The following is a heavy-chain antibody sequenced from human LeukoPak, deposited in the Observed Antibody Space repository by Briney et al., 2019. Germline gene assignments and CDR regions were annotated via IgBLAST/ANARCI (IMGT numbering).Heavy chain of an antibody. D-gene: IGHD3-22*01. CDR3: ASDNSGYYREDAFDI. V-gene: IGHV4-4*07. Sequence: PSETLSLTCTVSGGSISSYYWSWIRQPAGKGLEWIGRIYTSGSTNHNPSLKSRVTMSVDTSKNQFSLKLSSVTAADTAVYYCASDNSGYYREDAFDIWGQGTMVTVSS. J-gene: IGHJ3*02. CDR1: GGSISSYY. CDR2: IYTSGST.